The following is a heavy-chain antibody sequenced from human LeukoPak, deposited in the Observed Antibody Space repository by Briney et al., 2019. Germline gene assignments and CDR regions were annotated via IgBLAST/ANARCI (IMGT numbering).Heavy chain of an antibody. CDR2: IIPILGIA. CDR3: ARIAAAGPRDY. D-gene: IGHD6-13*01. J-gene: IGHJ4*02. V-gene: IGHV1-69*04. CDR1: GGTFSSYA. Sequence: ASVKVSCKASGGTFSSYAISWVRQAPGQGLEWMGRIIPILGIANYAQKFQGRVTITADKSTSTAYMELSSLRSEDTAVYYCARIAAAGPRDYWGQGTLVTVSS.